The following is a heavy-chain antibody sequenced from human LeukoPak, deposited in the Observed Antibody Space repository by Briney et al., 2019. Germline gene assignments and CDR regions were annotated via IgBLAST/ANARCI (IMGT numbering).Heavy chain of an antibody. D-gene: IGHD4-17*01. CDR3: AREIRTTVTRYYYYMDV. Sequence: SDTLSLTCTVSGGSISRYYWSWIRPPPGKGLEWIGYIYYSGSTSYNPSLKSRVTISVDMSKNQFSLKLNSVTAADTAVYFCAREIRTTVTRYYYYMDVWGKGTTVSVSS. CDR2: IYYSGST. J-gene: IGHJ6*03. CDR1: GGSISRYY. V-gene: IGHV4-59*12.